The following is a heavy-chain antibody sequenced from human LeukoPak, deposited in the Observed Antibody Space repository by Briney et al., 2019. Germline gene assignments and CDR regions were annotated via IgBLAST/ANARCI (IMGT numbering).Heavy chain of an antibody. J-gene: IGHJ4*02. D-gene: IGHD3-10*01. CDR2: IYHSGST. V-gene: IGHV4-30-2*01. CDR3: ARVGNYYGSGSTKYYFDY. Sequence: SQTLSLTCAVSGGSISSGGYSWSWIRQPPGKGLEWIGFIYHSGSTHYNPSLKSRVTISVDRSKNQFSLKLSSVTAADTAVYYCARVGNYYGSGSTKYYFDYWGQGTLVTVSS. CDR1: GGSISSGGYS.